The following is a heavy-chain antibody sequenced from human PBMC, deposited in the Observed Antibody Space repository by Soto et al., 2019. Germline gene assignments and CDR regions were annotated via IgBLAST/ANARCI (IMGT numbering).Heavy chain of an antibody. CDR1: GLAFSKYA. J-gene: IGHJ2*01. CDR2: ISANGGIT. V-gene: IGHV3-23*01. CDR3: AKDKYTDSVRKVWFFDY. Sequence: EVQLLESGGGLVKPGGSLRLSCAASGLAFSKYAMSWVRLAPGKGLEWVSSISANGGITDYADSVKGRFTISRDNFPNSVSLQMHSLRGDDTALYFCAKDKYTDSVRKVWFFDYWGRGTLVTVSS. D-gene: IGHD2-15*01.